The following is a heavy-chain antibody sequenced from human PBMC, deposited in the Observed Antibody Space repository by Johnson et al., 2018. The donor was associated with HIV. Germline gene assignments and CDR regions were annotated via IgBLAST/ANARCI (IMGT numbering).Heavy chain of an antibody. D-gene: IGHD3-10*01. J-gene: IGHJ3*02. Sequence: QMLLVESGGGVVQPGRALRLSCAASGFTFSNSAMHWVRQAPGKGLEWVAVISYDGDNVYYADSVKGRFTISRDNSKNTLYLQMNSLRVADTAVYYCARDRSLWFRELWPRDAFDMWGQGTMVTVS. CDR3: ARDRSLWFRELWPRDAFDM. V-gene: IGHV3-30-3*01. CDR2: ISYDGDNV. CDR1: GFTFSNSA.